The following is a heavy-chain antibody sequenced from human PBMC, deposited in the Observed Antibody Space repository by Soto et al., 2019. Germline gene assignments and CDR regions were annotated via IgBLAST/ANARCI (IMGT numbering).Heavy chain of an antibody. Sequence: GGSLRLSCAASGFTFTRYSMNWVRQAPGKGLEWVSSISSTTNYIYYGDSMKDRFTISRDNAKNSLYLEMNSLRAEDTAVYYCARESEDLTSNFDYWGQGTLVTVSS. V-gene: IGHV3-21*06. CDR1: GFTFTRYS. CDR2: ISSTTNYI. J-gene: IGHJ4*02. CDR3: ARESEDLTSNFDY.